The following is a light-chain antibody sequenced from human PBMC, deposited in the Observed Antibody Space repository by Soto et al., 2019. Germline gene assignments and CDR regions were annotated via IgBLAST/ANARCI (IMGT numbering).Light chain of an antibody. CDR2: GAS. Sequence: EIVLTQSPGTLSLSAGERATLSCRASQSVSSSYLAWYQQKPGQAPRLLIYGASSRATGIPDRFSGSGSGTDFTLTISRLEPEDFAVDYCQQYGSLRWTFGQGTKVDIK. CDR1: QSVSSSY. CDR3: QQYGSLRWT. J-gene: IGKJ1*01. V-gene: IGKV3-20*01.